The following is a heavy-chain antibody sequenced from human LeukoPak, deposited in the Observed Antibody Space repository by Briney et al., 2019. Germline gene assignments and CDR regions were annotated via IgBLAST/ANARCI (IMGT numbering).Heavy chain of an antibody. J-gene: IGHJ5*02. CDR2: IIPIFGTA. Sequence: ASVKVSCKASGGTFSSYAISWVRQAPGQGLEWMGGIIPIFGTANYAQKFQGRVTITADESTSTAYMELSSLRPEDTAVYYCARVVGATSTNWFDPWGQGTLVTVSS. V-gene: IGHV1-69*13. CDR1: GGTFSSYA. D-gene: IGHD1-26*01. CDR3: ARVVGATSTNWFDP.